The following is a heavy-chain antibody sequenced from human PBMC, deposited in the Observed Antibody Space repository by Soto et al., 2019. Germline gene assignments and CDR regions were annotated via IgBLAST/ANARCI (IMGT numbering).Heavy chain of an antibody. J-gene: IGHJ4*02. CDR2: IYYTGAA. V-gene: IGHV4-31*03. Sequence: QVQLQALGPGLVKPSQTLTLTCSVSGGAIATGGYYWSWVRDLPGKGLQCIGYIYYTGAAYYNPALKSRVVISLDTSANQFSLSLTSLTAADTAVYYCASGTFNDISFDSWGQGRLVTVSS. CDR1: GGAIATGGYY. D-gene: IGHD2-21*01. CDR3: ASGTFNDISFDS.